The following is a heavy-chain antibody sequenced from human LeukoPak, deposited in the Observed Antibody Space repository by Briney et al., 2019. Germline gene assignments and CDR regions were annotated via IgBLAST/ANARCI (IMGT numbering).Heavy chain of an antibody. V-gene: IGHV3-30*04. J-gene: IGHJ4*02. CDR3: ARVFTSKFDY. D-gene: IGHD3-3*01. CDR2: ISYDGSNK. CDR1: GFTFSSYA. Sequence: GGSLRLSCAASGFTFSSYAMRWVRQAPGKGLEWVAVISYDGSNKYYADSVKGRFTISRDNSKNTLYLQMNSLRAEDTAVYYCARVFTSKFDYWGQGTLVTVSS.